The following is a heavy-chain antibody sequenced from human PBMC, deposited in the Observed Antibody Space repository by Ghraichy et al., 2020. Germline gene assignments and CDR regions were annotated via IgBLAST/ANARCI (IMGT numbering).Heavy chain of an antibody. Sequence: SETLSLTCTVSGGSISSYYWSWIRQPQGTGLEWIGYIYYRGSTNYTHSLTSRVTISVDTSKNQFSLKLSSVTAADTAVYYCSRLVRGVYFDYWGQGTLVTVSS. CDR3: SRLVRGVYFDY. CDR1: GGSISSYY. V-gene: IGHV4-59*01. CDR2: IYYRGST. J-gene: IGHJ4*02. D-gene: IGHD3-10*01.